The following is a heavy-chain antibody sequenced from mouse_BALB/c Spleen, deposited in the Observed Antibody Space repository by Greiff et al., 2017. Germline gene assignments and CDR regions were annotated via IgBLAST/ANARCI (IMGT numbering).Heavy chain of an antibody. Sequence: VQLQQSGAELVRPGALVKLSCKASGFNIKDYYMHWVKQRPEQGLEWIGWIDPENGNTIYDPKFQGKASITADTSSNTAYLQLSSLTSEDTAVYYCARGSTGFAYWGQGTLVTVSA. CDR3: ARGSTGFAY. CDR2: IDPENGNT. CDR1: GFNIKDYY. J-gene: IGHJ3*01. V-gene: IGHV14-1*02.